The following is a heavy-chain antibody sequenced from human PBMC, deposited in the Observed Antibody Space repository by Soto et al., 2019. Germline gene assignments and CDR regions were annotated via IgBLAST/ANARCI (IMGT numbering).Heavy chain of an antibody. Sequence: SVKVSCKVSGYTLTELSMHWVRQAPGKGLEWMGGFDPEDGETIYAQKFQGRVTMTEDTSTDTAYMELSSLRSEDTAVYYCATGLQTANAFDIWGQGTMVTVSS. CDR3: ATGLQTANAFDI. CDR2: FDPEDGET. V-gene: IGHV1-24*01. CDR1: GYTLTELS. J-gene: IGHJ3*02.